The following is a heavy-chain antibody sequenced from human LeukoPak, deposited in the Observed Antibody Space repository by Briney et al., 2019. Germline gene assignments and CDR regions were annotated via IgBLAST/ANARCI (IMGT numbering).Heavy chain of an antibody. V-gene: IGHV3-30*04. D-gene: IGHD3-10*01. CDR3: AKDHRGEDYDY. CDR2: ISYDGSNK. Sequence: GGSLRLSCAASGFTFSSYAMHWVRQAPGKGLEWVAVISYDGSNKYYADSVKGRFTISRDNSKNTLYLQMNSLRAEDTAVYYCAKDHRGEDYDYWGQGTLVTVSS. CDR1: GFTFSSYA. J-gene: IGHJ4*02.